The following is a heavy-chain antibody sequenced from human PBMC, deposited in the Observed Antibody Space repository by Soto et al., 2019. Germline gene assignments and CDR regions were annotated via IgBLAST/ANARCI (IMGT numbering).Heavy chain of an antibody. Sequence: QLHLQESGPGLVKPSETLSLSCTVSGGSITSSSYWGWIRQPPGKGLEWIGSIYSTGNTYYNPSLKGRVTISADTAKNQFSLNLISVTAADTAVYYCRSSSRYSTDVGGQGTTVTVSS. CDR3: RSSSRYSTDV. D-gene: IGHD6-13*01. CDR1: GGSITSSSY. J-gene: IGHJ6*02. V-gene: IGHV4-39*01. CDR2: IYSTGNT.